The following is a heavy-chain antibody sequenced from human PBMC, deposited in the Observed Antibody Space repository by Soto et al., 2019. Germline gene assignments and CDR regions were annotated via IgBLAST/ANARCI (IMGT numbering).Heavy chain of an antibody. V-gene: IGHV4-34*01. CDR2: INHSGST. CDR1: GGTFSGYY. J-gene: IGHJ4*02. Sequence: SETMSLTCSVYGGTFSGYYWSWIRQHPGKGLEWIGEINHSGSTNYNPSLKSRVTISVDTSKNQFSLKLSSVTAADTAVYYCARGVIPPNTIAVAGSYYFDYWGQGTLVTVSS. CDR3: ARGVIPPNTIAVAGSYYFDY. D-gene: IGHD6-19*01.